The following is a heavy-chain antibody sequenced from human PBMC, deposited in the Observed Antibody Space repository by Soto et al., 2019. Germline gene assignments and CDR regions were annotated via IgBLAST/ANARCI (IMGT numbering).Heavy chain of an antibody. CDR1: GYTFTSYG. Sequence: QVQLVQSGAEVKKPGASVKVSCKASGYTFTSYGISWVRQAPGQGLEWMGWISAYNGNTNYAQKLQGRVTMTTDTSTSTAYMELRSLGSDDTAVYYCAGVPRSGGYSLLSVDFDYWGQGTLVTVSS. D-gene: IGHD2-15*01. V-gene: IGHV1-18*01. CDR3: AGVPRSGGYSLLSVDFDY. CDR2: ISAYNGNT. J-gene: IGHJ4*02.